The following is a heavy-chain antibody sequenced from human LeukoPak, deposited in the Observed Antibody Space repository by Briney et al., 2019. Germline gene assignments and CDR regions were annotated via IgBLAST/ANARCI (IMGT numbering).Heavy chain of an antibody. CDR3: ARGSGYDAIGY. J-gene: IGHJ4*02. V-gene: IGHV4-59*01. D-gene: IGHD5-12*01. CDR2: IYYSGST. Sequence: PSETLSLTCTVSGGSISSYYWSWIRQPPGKGLERIGYIYYSGSTNYNPSLKSRVTISVDTSKNQFSLKLSSVTAADTAVYYCARGSGYDAIGYWGQGTLVTVSS. CDR1: GGSISSYY.